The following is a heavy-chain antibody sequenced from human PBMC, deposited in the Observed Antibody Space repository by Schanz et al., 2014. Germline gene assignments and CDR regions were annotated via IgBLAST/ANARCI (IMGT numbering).Heavy chain of an antibody. CDR1: GFTFDDYA. V-gene: IGHV3-9*01. CDR3: AATTILAD. D-gene: IGHD3-3*01. J-gene: IGHJ4*02. Sequence: VQLVESGGSVVQPGRSLRLSCAASGFTFDDYAMHWVRQAPGKGLEWVSGISWNSGSIGYADSVKGRFTISRDDAKSSLYLQMNSLRDEDTAVYYCAATTILADWGQGTLVAVSS. CDR2: ISWNSGSI.